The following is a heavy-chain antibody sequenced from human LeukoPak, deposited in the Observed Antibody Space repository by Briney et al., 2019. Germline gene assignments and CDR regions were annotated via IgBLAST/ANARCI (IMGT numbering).Heavy chain of an antibody. D-gene: IGHD3-16*01. CDR1: GFTFSDYG. CDR2: ISYDGSNK. J-gene: IGHJ3*02. Sequence: GGSLRLSCAASGFTFSDYGMHWVRQAPGKGLEWVAVISYDGSNKYYADSVKGLFTISRDNSKNTMYLQMNSLGVEDTAVYYCAKGITSNDAFDIWGQGTMVTVS. V-gene: IGHV3-30*18. CDR3: AKGITSNDAFDI.